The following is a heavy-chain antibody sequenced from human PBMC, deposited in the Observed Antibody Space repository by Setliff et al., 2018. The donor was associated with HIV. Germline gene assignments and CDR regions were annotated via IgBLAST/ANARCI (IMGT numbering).Heavy chain of an antibody. V-gene: IGHV4-34*09. CDR2: INHSGST. CDR1: GGSFSGYY. J-gene: IGHJ4*02. Sequence: TLSLTCAVYGGSFSGYYWSWIRQPPGKGLEWIGEINHSGSTNYNPSLKSRVTTSIDTSQNQFSLRLSSVTVADTAVYYCAGMFFYGSGSKSDFDYWGQGTQVTVSS. CDR3: AGMFFYGSGSKSDFDY. D-gene: IGHD3-10*01.